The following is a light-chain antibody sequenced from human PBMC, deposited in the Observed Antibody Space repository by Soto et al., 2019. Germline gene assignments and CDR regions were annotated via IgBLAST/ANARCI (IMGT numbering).Light chain of an antibody. CDR1: RSNIGSNT. J-gene: IGLJ1*01. V-gene: IGLV1-44*01. CDR3: AAWDESLNGYV. Sequence: QSVLTQPPSASGTPGQTVTISCSGTRSNIGSNTVNWYPHVPGTAPKFLIYGDNQLPSGSGFPDRFSGSKSGTSASLAISGLQYEDEATYYCAAWDESLNGYVFGTGTKVTVL. CDR2: GDN.